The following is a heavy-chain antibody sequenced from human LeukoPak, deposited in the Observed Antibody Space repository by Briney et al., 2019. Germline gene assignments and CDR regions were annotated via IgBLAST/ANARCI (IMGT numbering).Heavy chain of an antibody. CDR2: FDPEDGET. CDR3: ATGFYYYDSSGYYYYYYGMDV. CDR1: GYTLTELS. V-gene: IGHV1-24*01. J-gene: IGHJ6*02. D-gene: IGHD3-22*01. Sequence: ASVKVSCKVSGYTLTELSMHWVRQAPGKGLEWMGGFDPEDGETIYAQKFQGRVTMTEDTSTHTAYMELSSLRSEDTAVYYCATGFYYYDSSGYYYYYYGMDVWGQGTTVTVSS.